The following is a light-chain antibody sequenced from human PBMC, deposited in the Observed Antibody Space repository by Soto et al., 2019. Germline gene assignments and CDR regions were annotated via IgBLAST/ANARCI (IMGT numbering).Light chain of an antibody. Sequence: DIVLTQSPGTLSLSPGERATLSCRASESVSSSYLAWYQQKPGQAPRLLIFGASSRATGTPDRFSGSGSGTDFTLTISRLEPEDFAVYYCQQYGSSPPWTFVQGTKVDIK. V-gene: IGKV3-20*01. CDR3: QQYGSSPPWT. CDR1: ESVSSSY. CDR2: GAS. J-gene: IGKJ1*01.